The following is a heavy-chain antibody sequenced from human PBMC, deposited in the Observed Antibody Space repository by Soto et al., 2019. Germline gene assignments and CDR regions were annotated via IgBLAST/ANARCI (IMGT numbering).Heavy chain of an antibody. CDR3: ARDKITGLFDY. V-gene: IGHV4-34*01. D-gene: IGHD2-8*02. J-gene: IGHJ4*02. CDR2: INQSGGT. CDR1: GGSFIGYY. Sequence: VRLKQRGPDLLKPSEPRSPPCASSGGSFIGYYWTWIRQPPGTGLEWIGEINQSGGTNNTPSLKSRVTISVDTSKNQFSLKLTSVTAADTAVYYCARDKITGLFDYWGQGTLVTVSS.